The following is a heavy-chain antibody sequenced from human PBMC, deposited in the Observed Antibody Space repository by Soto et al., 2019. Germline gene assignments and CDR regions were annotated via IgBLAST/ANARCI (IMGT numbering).Heavy chain of an antibody. D-gene: IGHD4-17*01. CDR3: ARQLTTMHWFDS. V-gene: IGHV5-51*01. Sequence: EVQLVQSGAEVKKPGESLKIACKGSGYSFSSYWIAWVRQMPGKGLECMGIVNPGDSDTRLSPAFQGQVTISVDRSINTAYLQWSGLKASDTAMYYCARQLTTMHWFDSWGQGTLVTVSS. J-gene: IGHJ5*01. CDR1: GYSFSSYW. CDR2: VNPGDSDT.